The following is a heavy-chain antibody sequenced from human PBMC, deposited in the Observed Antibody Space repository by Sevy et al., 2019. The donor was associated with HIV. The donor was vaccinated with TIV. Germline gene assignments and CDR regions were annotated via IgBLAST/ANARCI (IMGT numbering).Heavy chain of an antibody. Sequence: GGSLRLSCAASGFTFSSYAMSWVRQAPGKGLEWVSAISGSGGSTYYADSVKGRFTISRDNSKNTLYLQMNSLRAEDTAVYYYAKDVRYCGGDCYPIYFDYWGQGTLVTVSS. D-gene: IGHD2-21*02. CDR3: AKDVRYCGGDCYPIYFDY. CDR2: ISGSGGST. J-gene: IGHJ4*02. CDR1: GFTFSSYA. V-gene: IGHV3-23*01.